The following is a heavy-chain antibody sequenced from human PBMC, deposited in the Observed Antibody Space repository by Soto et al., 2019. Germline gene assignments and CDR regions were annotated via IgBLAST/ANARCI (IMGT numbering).Heavy chain of an antibody. D-gene: IGHD2-21*01. Sequence: QVQLVQSGAEMKKPGSSVRVSCKASGGTFSSYTITWVRQAPGQGLEWMGRIIPIVGIANYTQKFQGGVTITADKSTSTAYMELSSLRSDDTALYYGAIGLANVDYWGQGTLVTVSS. CDR2: IIPIVGIA. CDR3: AIGLANVDY. J-gene: IGHJ4*02. V-gene: IGHV1-69*02. CDR1: GGTFSSYT.